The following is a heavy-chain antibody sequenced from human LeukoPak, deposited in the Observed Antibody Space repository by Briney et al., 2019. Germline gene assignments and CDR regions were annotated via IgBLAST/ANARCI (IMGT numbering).Heavy chain of an antibody. Sequence: PGGSLRLSCAASGFIFSNYGMSWVRQAPGKGLEWVSGISPSGDITYYTDSVRGRFTISRDNFKNTLSLQVNSLRAEDTAMYYCAKDDDWGRYKHWGQGTLVTVSS. V-gene: IGHV3-23*01. CDR2: ISPSGDIT. CDR1: GFIFSNYG. CDR3: AKDDDWGRYKH. J-gene: IGHJ1*01. D-gene: IGHD3-16*01.